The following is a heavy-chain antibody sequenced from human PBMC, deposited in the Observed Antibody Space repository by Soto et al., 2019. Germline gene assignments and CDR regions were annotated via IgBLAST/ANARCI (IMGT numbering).Heavy chain of an antibody. V-gene: IGHV4-39*01. CDR3: ARGNIAAAGMNYFDY. CDR1: GGSISSSSYY. Sequence: PSETLSLTCTVSGGSISSSSYYWGWIRQPPGKGLEWIGSIYYSGSTYYNPSLKSRVTISVDTSKNQFSLKLSSVTAADTAVYYCARGNIAAAGMNYFDYWGQRTLVTVSS. CDR2: IYYSGST. J-gene: IGHJ4*02. D-gene: IGHD6-13*01.